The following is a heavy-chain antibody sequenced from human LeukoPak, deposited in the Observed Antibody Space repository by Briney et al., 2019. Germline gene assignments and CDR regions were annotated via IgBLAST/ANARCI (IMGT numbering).Heavy chain of an antibody. V-gene: IGHV3-33*01. D-gene: IGHD6-6*01. CDR2: IWYDGSNK. J-gene: IGHJ4*02. CDR1: GFTFSSYG. CDR3: ARGIAARLIDY. Sequence: KPGRSLRLSCAASGFTFSSYGMPWVRQAPGKGLEWVAVIWYDGSNKYYADSVKGRFTISRDNSKNTLYLQMNSLRAEDTAVYYCARGIAARLIDYWGQGTLVTVSS.